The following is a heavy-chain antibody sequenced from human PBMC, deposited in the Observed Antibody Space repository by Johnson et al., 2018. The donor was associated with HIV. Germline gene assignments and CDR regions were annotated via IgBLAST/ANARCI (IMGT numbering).Heavy chain of an antibody. Sequence: VQLVESGGGLVQPGRSLRLSCAASGFTFDDYAMHWVRQAPGKGLEWVSGISWNSGSIGYADSVKGRFTISRDNAKNSLYLQMNSLRAEDTAVYYCARGSYYDSSGDAFDIWGQGTMVTVSS. CDR3: ARGSYYDSSGDAFDI. CDR1: GFTFDDYA. V-gene: IGHV3-9*01. D-gene: IGHD3-22*01. J-gene: IGHJ3*02. CDR2: ISWNSGSI.